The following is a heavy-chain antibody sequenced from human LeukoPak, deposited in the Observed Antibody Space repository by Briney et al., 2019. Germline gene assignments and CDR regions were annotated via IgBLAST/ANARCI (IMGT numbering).Heavy chain of an antibody. CDR2: IYYTGNT. D-gene: IGHD6-13*01. CDR3: ARVLAAAGNNWFDP. J-gene: IGHJ5*02. Sequence: TLSLTCTVSGGSISSGGYSWSWIRQPPGKGMEFIAYIYYTGNTYFNPSLKSRVTISVDTSKNQFSLKLTSVTAADTAVYYCARVLAAAGNNWFDPWGRGTLVTVSS. V-gene: IGHV4-30-4*07. CDR1: GGSISSGGYS.